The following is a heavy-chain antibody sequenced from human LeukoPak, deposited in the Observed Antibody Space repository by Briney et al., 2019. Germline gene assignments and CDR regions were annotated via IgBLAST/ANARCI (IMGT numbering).Heavy chain of an antibody. CDR1: GGSISSYY. J-gene: IGHJ4*02. V-gene: IGHV4-59*12. CDR3: ARVRSGSYYFDN. CDR2: IYYSGST. D-gene: IGHD6-19*01. Sequence: SETLSLTCTVSGGSISSYYWSWIRQPPGKGLEWIGYIYYSGSTNYNPSLKSRVTISVDTSKNQFSLKLSSVTPADTAVYYCARVRSGSYYFDNWGQGTLVTVSS.